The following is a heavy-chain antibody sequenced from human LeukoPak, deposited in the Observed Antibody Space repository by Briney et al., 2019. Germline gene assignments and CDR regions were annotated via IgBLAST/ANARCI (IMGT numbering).Heavy chain of an antibody. D-gene: IGHD5-12*01. J-gene: IGHJ4*02. V-gene: IGHV3-64D*06. CDR3: ASPYSGYDYNFDY. Sequence: GGSLRLSCAASGFTLSSFWMSWVRQAPGKGLEYVSSISSNGGSTYYADSVKGRFTISRDNSKNTLFLQMSSVRAEDTAVYYCASPYSGYDYNFDYWGQGTLVTVSS. CDR2: ISSNGGST. CDR1: GFTLSSFW.